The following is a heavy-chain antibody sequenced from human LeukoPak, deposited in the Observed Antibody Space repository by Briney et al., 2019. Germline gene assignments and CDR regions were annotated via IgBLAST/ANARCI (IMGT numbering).Heavy chain of an antibody. CDR2: ISGSGGST. D-gene: IGHD6-13*01. CDR1: GFTFSSCA. Sequence: PGGSLRLSCAASGFTFSSCAMSWVRQAPGKGLEWVSAISGSGGSTYYADSVKGRFTISRDNSKNTLYLQMNSLRAEDTAVYYCAKETIRGYSSSWYRTPFDYWGQGTLVTVSS. CDR3: AKETIRGYSSSWYRTPFDY. J-gene: IGHJ4*02. V-gene: IGHV3-23*01.